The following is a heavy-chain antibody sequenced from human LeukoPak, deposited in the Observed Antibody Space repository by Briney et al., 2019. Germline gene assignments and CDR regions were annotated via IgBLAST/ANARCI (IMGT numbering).Heavy chain of an antibody. CDR3: ARVPADCSSTSCYPAGMDV. Sequence: SVKVSCKASGGTFSSYAISWVRQAPGQGLEWTGRIIPILGIANYAQKFQGRVTITADKSTSTAYMELSSLRSEDTAVYYCARVPADCSSTSCYPAGMDVWGQGTTVTVSS. J-gene: IGHJ6*02. CDR1: GGTFSSYA. V-gene: IGHV1-69*04. D-gene: IGHD2-2*01. CDR2: IIPILGIA.